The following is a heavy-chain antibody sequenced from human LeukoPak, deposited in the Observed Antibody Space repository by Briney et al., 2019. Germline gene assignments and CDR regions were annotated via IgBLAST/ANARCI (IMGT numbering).Heavy chain of an antibody. CDR1: GYTFTSYS. V-gene: IGHV1-18*03. J-gene: IGHJ4*02. CDR3: AIYSGRYWNNLEF. CDR2: ISSYNNNA. Sequence: ASVKVSCETSGYTFTSYSISWVRQAPGQGLEWMGWISSYNNNAEYAQKFQGRVTMTTDTSTRTAYMELRSLRSDDMAVYYCAIYSGRYWNNLEFWGQGTLVTVSS. D-gene: IGHD1-26*01.